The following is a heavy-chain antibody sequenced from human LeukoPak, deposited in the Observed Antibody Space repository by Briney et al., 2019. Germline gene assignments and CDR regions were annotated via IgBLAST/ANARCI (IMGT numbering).Heavy chain of an antibody. J-gene: IGHJ4*02. D-gene: IGHD6-19*01. CDR3: ARGGGVAGTPYNPYDY. CDR2: IYYSGST. CDR1: GGSISSYY. V-gene: IGHV4-59*01. Sequence: SETLSLTCTVSGGSISSYYWSWIRQPRGKGLEWIGYIYYSGSTNYNPSLKSRVTISVDTSKNQFSLKLSSVTAADTAVYYCARGGGVAGTPYNPYDYWGQGTLVTVSS.